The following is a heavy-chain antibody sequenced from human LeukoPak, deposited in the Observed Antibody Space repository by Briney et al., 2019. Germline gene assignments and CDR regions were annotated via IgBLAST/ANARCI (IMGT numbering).Heavy chain of an antibody. V-gene: IGHV1-18*01. D-gene: IGHD2-2*01. CDR3: ARVGRDCRDTRCTWSDWLDP. J-gene: IGHJ5*02. Sequence: ASVKVSCKASGCTFTRFGISWVRQAPGQGLEWMGWISGYNDNPHYVQDFQGRVTMTTDTSSSTAYMELRSLGSDDTAVYYCARVGRDCRDTRCTWSDWLDPWDQGTLVTVSS. CDR1: GCTFTRFG. CDR2: ISGYNDNP.